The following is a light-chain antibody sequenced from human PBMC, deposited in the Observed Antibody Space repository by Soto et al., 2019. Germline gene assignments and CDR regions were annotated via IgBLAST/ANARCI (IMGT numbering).Light chain of an antibody. CDR3: CSSACSNTYWL. CDR2: EVT. V-gene: IGLV2-23*02. CDR1: SSDVGSYDL. Sequence: QSALTQPASVSGSPGQSITISCTGTSSDVGSYDLVSWYQHHPGKAPKLMIYEVTKRPSGVSDRFSGYKSGNTASLTISGLQAEDEADYFCCSSACSNTYWLFGGGTKLTVL. J-gene: IGLJ3*02.